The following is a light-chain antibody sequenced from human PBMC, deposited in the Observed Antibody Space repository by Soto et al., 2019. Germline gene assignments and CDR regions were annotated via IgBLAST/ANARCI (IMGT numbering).Light chain of an antibody. CDR1: QDISNY. J-gene: IGKJ3*01. Sequence: DIQMTQSPSSLSASVGDRVTITCQASQDISNYLNRYQQKPGKAPKLLIYDASNLETGVPSRFSGSGSGTDFTFTISSLQPEDIATYYCQQYDNLLRTFGPGTKVDIK. V-gene: IGKV1-33*01. CDR3: QQYDNLLRT. CDR2: DAS.